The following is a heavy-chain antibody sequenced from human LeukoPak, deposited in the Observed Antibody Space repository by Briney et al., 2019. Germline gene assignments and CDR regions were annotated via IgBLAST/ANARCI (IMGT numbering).Heavy chain of an antibody. J-gene: IGHJ4*01. CDR3: ARGEGARDGYNYAGPFYFDY. Sequence: ASETLSLTCAVYGGSFSGYYWSWIRQPPGKGLEWIGKINHSGSTNYSPSLKSRVTISIDTSKNQFSLKLNSMTAADTAVYYCARGEGARDGYNYAGPFYFDYWGHGTLVTVSS. D-gene: IGHD5-24*01. CDR1: GGSFSGYY. V-gene: IGHV4-34*01. CDR2: INHSGST.